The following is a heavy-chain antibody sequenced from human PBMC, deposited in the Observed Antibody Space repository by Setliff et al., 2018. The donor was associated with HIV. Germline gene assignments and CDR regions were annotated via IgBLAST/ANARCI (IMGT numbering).Heavy chain of an antibody. Sequence: GGSLRLSCAASRFIFSSYSMNWVRQAPGKGLEWVSSISSSTSYIFYADSVKGRFTISIDNAKNSLYLQMDSLRAEDTAVYYCARDFMATTNGFDYWGQGTLVTVSS. CDR2: ISSSTSYI. V-gene: IGHV3-21*01. CDR3: ARDFMATTNGFDY. CDR1: RFIFSSYS. J-gene: IGHJ4*02. D-gene: IGHD5-12*01.